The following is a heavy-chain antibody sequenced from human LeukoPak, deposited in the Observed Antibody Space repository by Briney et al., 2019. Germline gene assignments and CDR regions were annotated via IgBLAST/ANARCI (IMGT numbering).Heavy chain of an antibody. D-gene: IGHD2-15*01. CDR3: ARGGGVVVYYMDV. V-gene: IGHV4-59*10. CDR1: GGSFSGYY. CDR2: IYTSGST. J-gene: IGHJ6*03. Sequence: SETLSLTCAVYGGSFSGYYWSWIRQPAGKGLEWIGRIYTSGSTNYNPSLKSRVTISVDTSKNQFSLKLSSVTAADTAVYYCARGGGVVVYYMDVWGKGTTVTISS.